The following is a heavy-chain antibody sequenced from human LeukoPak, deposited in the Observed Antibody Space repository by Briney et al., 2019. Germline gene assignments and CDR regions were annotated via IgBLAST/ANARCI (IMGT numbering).Heavy chain of an antibody. J-gene: IGHJ3*02. V-gene: IGHV4-39*01. CDR1: GGSISSSYY. CDR3: ARHRGYGSGSGVFDI. D-gene: IGHD3-10*01. Sequence: PSETLSLTCTVSGGSISSSYYWGWIRQPPGKGLEWIGSIYYSGSTYYNPSLKSRVTISVDTSKNQFSLKLSSVTAADTAVYYCARHRGYGSGSGVFDIWGQGTMVTVSS. CDR2: IYYSGST.